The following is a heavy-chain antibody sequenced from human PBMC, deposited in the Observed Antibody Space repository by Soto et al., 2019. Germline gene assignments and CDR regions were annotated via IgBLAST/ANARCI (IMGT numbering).Heavy chain of an antibody. Sequence: PGGSLRLSCAASGFRFKDYSINWVRQSPRGGLEWVSSITWNSDRQFYADFVTGRFTISRDNARNSLDLQMTSLTLEDTALYFCTLGPRWFGEILNKHFAAWGRGSLVTVSP. D-gene: IGHD3-10*01. CDR1: GFRFKDYS. V-gene: IGHV3-9*01. CDR2: ITWNSDRQ. CDR3: TLGPRWFGEILNKHFAA. J-gene: IGHJ5*02.